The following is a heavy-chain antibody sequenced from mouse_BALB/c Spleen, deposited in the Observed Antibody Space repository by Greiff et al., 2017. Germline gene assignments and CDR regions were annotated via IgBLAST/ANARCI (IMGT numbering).Heavy chain of an antibody. CDR3: TRDRYDGYFDY. J-gene: IGHJ2*01. V-gene: IGHV1-5*01. CDR1: GYTFTSYW. D-gene: IGHD2-14*01. CDR2: IYPGNSDT. Sequence: VQLQQSGTVLARPGASVKMSCKASGYTFTSYWMHWVKQRPGQGLEWIGAIYPGNSDTSYNQKFKGKAKLTAVTSTSTAYMELSSLTNEDSAVYYCTRDRYDGYFDYWGQGTTLTVSS.